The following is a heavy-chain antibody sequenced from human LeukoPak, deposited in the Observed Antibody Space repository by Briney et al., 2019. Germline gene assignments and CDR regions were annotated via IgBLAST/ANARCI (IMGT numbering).Heavy chain of an antibody. CDR1: GYTFTGYY. D-gene: IGHD1-1*01. CDR2: INPNSGGT. Sequence: ASVKVSCKASGYTFTGYYMHWVRQAPGQGLEWMGWINPNSGGTNYAQKFQGRVTMTRDTSISTAYMELSRLRSDDTSVYYCARDMEKGRNFDYWGRGTLVTVSS. J-gene: IGHJ4*02. V-gene: IGHV1-2*02. CDR3: ARDMEKGRNFDY.